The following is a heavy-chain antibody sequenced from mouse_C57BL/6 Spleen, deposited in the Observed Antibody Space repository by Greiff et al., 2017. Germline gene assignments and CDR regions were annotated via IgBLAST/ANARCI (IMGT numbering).Heavy chain of an antibody. V-gene: IGHV3-6*01. CDR2: ISYDGSN. CDR1: GYSITSGYY. J-gene: IGHJ3*01. Sequence: EVKLMESGPGLVKPSQSLSLTCSVTGYSITSGYYWNWIRQFPGNKLEWMGYISYDGSNNYNPSLKNRISITRDTSKNQFFLKLNSVTTEDTATYYCARDDYSNYVFAYWGQGTLVTVSA. CDR3: ARDDYSNYVFAY. D-gene: IGHD2-5*01.